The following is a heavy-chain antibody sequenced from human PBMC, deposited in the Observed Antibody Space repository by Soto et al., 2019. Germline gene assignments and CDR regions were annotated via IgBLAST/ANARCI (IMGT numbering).Heavy chain of an antibody. V-gene: IGHV3-23*01. D-gene: IGHD2-15*01. CDR2: ITGSGDST. J-gene: IGHJ3*02. CDR3: APHRYKYCSGGSCLMGPAFDI. Sequence: EVQLLESGGGLVQPGGSLRLSCAASEFTFSTYGMTWVRQAPGKGLEWVSGITGSGDSTYYADSVKGRFTISRDNSKNTLYLLMNSLRAEDTAVYYCAPHRYKYCSGGSCLMGPAFDIWGQGTMVTVSS. CDR1: EFTFSTYG.